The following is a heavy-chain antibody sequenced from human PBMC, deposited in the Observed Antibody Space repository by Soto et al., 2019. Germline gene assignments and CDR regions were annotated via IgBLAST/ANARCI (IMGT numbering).Heavy chain of an antibody. D-gene: IGHD6-19*01. CDR2: IDNDGSSR. Sequence: EVQLVESGGGLVQPGGSLRLSCAASGFTFSSNWMHWVRQGPGKGLVWVSRIDNDGSSRVYADSVKGRFTISRDNAKNTLYLEMSSLRAEDTAVYYCATGSGWYSPDYWGQGTLVIVSS. J-gene: IGHJ4*02. V-gene: IGHV3-74*01. CDR1: GFTFSSNW. CDR3: ATGSGWYSPDY.